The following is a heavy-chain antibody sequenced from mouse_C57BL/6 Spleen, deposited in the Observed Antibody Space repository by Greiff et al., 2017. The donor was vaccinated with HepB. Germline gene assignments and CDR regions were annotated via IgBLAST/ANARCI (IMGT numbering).Heavy chain of an antibody. Sequence: QVQLQQSGAELARPGASVKMSCKASGYTFTSYTMHWVNQRPGQGLEWIGYINPSSGYTKYNQKFKDKATLTADKSSSTAYMQLSSLTSEDSAVYYCARSGYERDYYAMDYWGQGTSVTVSS. CDR3: ARSGYERDYYAMDY. D-gene: IGHD2-2*01. V-gene: IGHV1-4*01. CDR1: GYTFTSYT. J-gene: IGHJ4*01. CDR2: INPSSGYT.